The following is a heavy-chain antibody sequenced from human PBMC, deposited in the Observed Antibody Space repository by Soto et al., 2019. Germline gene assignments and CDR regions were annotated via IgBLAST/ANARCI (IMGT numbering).Heavy chain of an antibody. CDR3: ARVQESYSSYDILTGYYLDY. D-gene: IGHD3-9*01. Sequence: VKVSCKASGYTFTSYYMHWVRQAPGQGLEWMGIINPSGGSTSYAQKFQGRVTMTRDTSTSTVYMELSSLRSEDTAVYYCARVQESYSSYDILTGYYLDYWGQGTLVTVSS. V-gene: IGHV1-46*01. J-gene: IGHJ4*02. CDR2: INPSGGST. CDR1: GYTFTSYY.